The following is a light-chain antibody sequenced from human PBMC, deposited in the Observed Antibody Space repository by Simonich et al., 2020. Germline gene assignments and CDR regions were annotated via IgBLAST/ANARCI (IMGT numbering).Light chain of an antibody. J-gene: IGKJ2*01. CDR3: QQYDNLPYT. V-gene: IGKV1-33*01. CDR2: DAS. CDR1: QDISNY. Sequence: DIQMTQSPSSLSASVGNRVTITCKASQDISNYLNWYQQKPGKAPKLLIYDASNLETGGPSRFSGSGSGTDFTFTISSLQPEDIATYYCQQYDNLPYTFGQGTKLEIK.